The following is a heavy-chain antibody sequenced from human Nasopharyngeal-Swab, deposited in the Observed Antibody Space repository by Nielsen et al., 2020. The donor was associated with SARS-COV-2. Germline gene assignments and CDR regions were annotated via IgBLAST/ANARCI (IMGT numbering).Heavy chain of an antibody. Sequence: SLKISCAASGFTFSSYGMHWVRQAPGKGLEWVAVIWYDGSNKYYADSVKGRFTISRDNSKNTLYLQMNSLRAEDTAVYYCASSAPYYDFWSGYRQPYGMDVWGQGTTVTVSS. CDR3: ASSAPYYDFWSGYRQPYGMDV. V-gene: IGHV3-33*01. J-gene: IGHJ6*02. CDR1: GFTFSSYG. D-gene: IGHD3-3*01. CDR2: IWYDGSNK.